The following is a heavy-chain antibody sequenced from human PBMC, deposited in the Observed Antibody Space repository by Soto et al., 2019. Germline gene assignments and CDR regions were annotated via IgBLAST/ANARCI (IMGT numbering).Heavy chain of an antibody. D-gene: IGHD6-13*01. J-gene: IGHJ6*02. CDR3: ATMKLLGHSSSLYYYGMDV. CDR2: ISAYNGNT. CDR1: GYTFTSYG. Sequence: QVQLVQSGAEVKKPGASVKVSCKGSGYTFTSYGISWVRQAPGQGLEWMGWISAYNGNTNYAQKLQGRVTMTTDTSTSTVYTELRSLRSDDTAVYYCATMKLLGHSSSLYYYGMDVWGQGTTVTVSS. V-gene: IGHV1-18*01.